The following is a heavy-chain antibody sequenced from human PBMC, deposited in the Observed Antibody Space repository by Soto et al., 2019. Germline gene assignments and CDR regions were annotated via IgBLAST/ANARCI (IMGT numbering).Heavy chain of an antibody. Sequence: SVKVACKASGGTFSSYAISWVRQAPGQGLEWMGGIIPIFGTANYAQKFQGRVTITADESTSTAYMELSSLRSEDTAVYYCARSPLGSSSGITIFGVVTNPEYNWFDPWGQGTLVTVSS. CDR1: GGTFSSYA. D-gene: IGHD3-3*01. CDR3: ARSPLGSSSGITIFGVVTNPEYNWFDP. J-gene: IGHJ5*02. CDR2: IIPIFGTA. V-gene: IGHV1-69*13.